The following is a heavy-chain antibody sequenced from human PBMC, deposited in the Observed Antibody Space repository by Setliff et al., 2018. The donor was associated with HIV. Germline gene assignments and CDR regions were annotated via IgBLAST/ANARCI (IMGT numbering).Heavy chain of an antibody. D-gene: IGHD2-8*01. CDR1: EFTFSTYE. Sequence: PGGSLRLSCAASEFTFSTYEMNWVRQAPGKGLEWVSYIISSGSSIYYADSVKGRFTISRDNAKNSLYLQMNSLRAEDTAVYYCARDPRYCTNGVCYRYFDYWGQGTLVTVSS. V-gene: IGHV3-48*03. CDR3: ARDPRYCTNGVCYRYFDY. CDR2: IISSGSSI. J-gene: IGHJ4*02.